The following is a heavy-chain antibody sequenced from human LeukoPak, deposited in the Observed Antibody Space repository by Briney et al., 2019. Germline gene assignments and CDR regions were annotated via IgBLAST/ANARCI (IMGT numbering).Heavy chain of an antibody. V-gene: IGHV4-4*07. CDR3: ARATPKIFGYYMDV. Sequence: PSETLSLTCTVSGGSIRSYYWSWIRQPAGKGLEWIGRIYTSGSTNYNPSLKSRVTMSVDTSKNQFSLKLSSVTAADTAVYYCARATPKIFGYYMDVWGKGTTVTISS. CDR1: GGSIRSYY. CDR2: IYTSGST. J-gene: IGHJ6*03. D-gene: IGHD3-3*01.